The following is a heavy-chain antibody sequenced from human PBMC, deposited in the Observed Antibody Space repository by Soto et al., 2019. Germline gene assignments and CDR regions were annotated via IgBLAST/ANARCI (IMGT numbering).Heavy chain of an antibody. CDR1: GGSISSGGYY. CDR2: IYYSGST. D-gene: IGHD6-13*01. CDR3: ARDRGGIAAAGLDY. J-gene: IGHJ4*02. Sequence: QVQLQESGPGLVKPSQSLSLTCTVSGGSISSGGYYWSLIRQHPGKGLEWIGYIYYSGSTYYNPSLKSRVTISVDTSKNQFSLKLSSVTAADTAVYYCARDRGGIAAAGLDYWGQGTLVTVSS. V-gene: IGHV4-31*03.